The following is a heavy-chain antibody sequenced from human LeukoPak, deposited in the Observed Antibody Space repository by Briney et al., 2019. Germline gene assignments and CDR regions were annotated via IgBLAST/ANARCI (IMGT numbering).Heavy chain of an antibody. D-gene: IGHD1-1*01. Sequence: GRSLRLSCAASGFTFDDYAMHWVRQAPGKGLEWVSGISWNSGSIGYADSVKGRFTISRDNAKNSLYLQMNSLRAEDTALYYCAKDLGGTAGDYYYYYGMDVWGQGTTVTVSS. J-gene: IGHJ6*02. V-gene: IGHV3-9*01. CDR1: GFTFDDYA. CDR2: ISWNSGSI. CDR3: AKDLGGTAGDYYYYYGMDV.